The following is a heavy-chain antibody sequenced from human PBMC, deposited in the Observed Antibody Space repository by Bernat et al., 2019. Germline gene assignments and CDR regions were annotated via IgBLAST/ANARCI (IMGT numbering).Heavy chain of an antibody. CDR3: ARPPDQFLSPYYFNY. CDR2: IWFDGTNI. J-gene: IGHJ4*02. D-gene: IGHD2-2*01. Sequence: QVQLVESGGGVVQPGRSLRLSCAASGFNFSNYGMHWVRQAPGKGLEWVAVIWFDGTNIYYANSVMGRFTISRDNSNNMMYLQMNSLSAEDTAVYYCARPPDQFLSPYYFNYWGQGTLVTVSS. CDR1: GFNFSNYG. V-gene: IGHV3-33*01.